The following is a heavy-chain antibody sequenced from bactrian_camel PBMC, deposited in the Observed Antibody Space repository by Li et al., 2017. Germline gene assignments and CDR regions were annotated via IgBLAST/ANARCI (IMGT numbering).Heavy chain of an antibody. CDR3: AARQPCRVWLGYEDPGEYNI. Sequence: VQLVESGGGSVQAGGSLRLSCIYVSGYCMGWFRQAPGKERAAVAAHYTGTATKYVADSVKGRFDISQDNTKNVLYLEMNNLQPEDTAMYYCAARQPCRVWLGYEDPGEYNIWGQGTQVTVS. D-gene: IGHD5*01. CDR2: HYTGTATK. J-gene: IGHJ4*01. CDR1: SGYC. V-gene: IGHV3-3*01.